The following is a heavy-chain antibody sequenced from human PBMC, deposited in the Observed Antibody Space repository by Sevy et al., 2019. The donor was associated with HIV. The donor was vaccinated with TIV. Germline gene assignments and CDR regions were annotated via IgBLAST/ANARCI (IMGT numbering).Heavy chain of an antibody. D-gene: IGHD4-17*01. CDR3: ARDQHDYAGNVRTGWFDP. V-gene: IGHV3-30-3*01. CDR1: GFTFSSYA. J-gene: IGHJ5*02. CDR2: IIYDGSKK. Sequence: GGSLRLSCAASGFTFSSYAMHRGRQAPGKGLEWVADIIYDGSKKYYADSVKGRFTISRDNSKNTLYLQMNSLRAEDTAVYYCARDQHDYAGNVRTGWFDPWGQGTLVTVSS.